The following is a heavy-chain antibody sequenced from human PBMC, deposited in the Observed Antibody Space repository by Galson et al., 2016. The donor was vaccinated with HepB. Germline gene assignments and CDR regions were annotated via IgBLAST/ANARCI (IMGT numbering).Heavy chain of an antibody. CDR2: FYISGTT. V-gene: IGHV4-4*07. D-gene: IGHD3-10*01. CDR1: GASVTDYY. J-gene: IGHJ4*02. CDR3: ARVSPARDQWSREFYDY. Sequence: SETLSLTCAVSGASVTDYYWSWIRQPAGKGLEWVGRFYISGTTNYNPSLRSRVAMSVDTSANLFSLKLLSVTAADTAIYYCARVSPARDQWSREFYDYWGQGAQVTVSS.